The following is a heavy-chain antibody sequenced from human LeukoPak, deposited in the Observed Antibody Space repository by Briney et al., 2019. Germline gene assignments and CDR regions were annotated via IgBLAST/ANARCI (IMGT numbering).Heavy chain of an antibody. CDR3: ASRHLKQQLANSDY. CDR1: GYTFTSYG. Sequence: ASVKVSCKASGYTFTSYGISWVRQAPGQGLEWMGWISAYNGNTNYAQKLQGRVTMTTDTSTSTAYMELRSLRSDDTAVYYCASRHLKQQLANSDYWGQGTLVTVSS. J-gene: IGHJ4*02. V-gene: IGHV1-18*01. D-gene: IGHD6-13*01. CDR2: ISAYNGNT.